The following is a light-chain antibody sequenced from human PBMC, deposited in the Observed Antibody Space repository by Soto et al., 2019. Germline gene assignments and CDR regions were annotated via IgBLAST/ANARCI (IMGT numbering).Light chain of an antibody. CDR3: QQYYIYSRT. CDR2: AAS. J-gene: IGKJ1*01. CDR1: QGISSY. V-gene: IGKV1-8*01. Sequence: AIRMTQSPSAFSASTGDRVTITCRASQGISSYLAWYQQKPGKAPKLLIYAASTLQSGVPPRFSGSGSGTAFTLTISCLQSHDFATYYYQQYYIYSRTSGQGNKVEI.